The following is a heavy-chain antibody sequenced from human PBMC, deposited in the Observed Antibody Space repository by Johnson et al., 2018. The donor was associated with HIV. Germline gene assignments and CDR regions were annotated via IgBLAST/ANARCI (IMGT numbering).Heavy chain of an antibody. J-gene: IGHJ3*02. V-gene: IGHV3-7*05. CDR1: GFSFSDYW. D-gene: IGHD1-26*01. Sequence: EVQLVESGGGLVQPGGSLRLSCAASGFSFSDYWMTWVRQAPGKGLEWVANIKQDGSEKYYVDSEKGRFTVTRDNAKNSLYLQMNNLRAGDTAIYYCAREAVGTTCHIDIWGQGTMVTVS. CDR2: IKQDGSEK. CDR3: AREAVGTTCHIDI.